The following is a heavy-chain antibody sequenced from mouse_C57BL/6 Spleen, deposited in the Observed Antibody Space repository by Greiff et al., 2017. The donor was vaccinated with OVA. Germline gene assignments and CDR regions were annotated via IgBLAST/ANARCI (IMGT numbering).Heavy chain of an antibody. Sequence: EVQLQESGPGLVKPSQSLSLTCSVTGYSITSGYYWNWIRQFPGNKLEWMGYISYDGSNNYNPSLKNRISITRDTSKNQFFLKLNSVTTEDTATYYCARVDSLFDYWGQGTLVTVSA. CDR3: ARVDSLFDY. V-gene: IGHV3-6*01. J-gene: IGHJ3*01. CDR1: GYSITSGYY. CDR2: ISYDGSN.